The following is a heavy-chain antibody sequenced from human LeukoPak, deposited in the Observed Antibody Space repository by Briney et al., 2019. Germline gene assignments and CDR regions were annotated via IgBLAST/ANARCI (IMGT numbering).Heavy chain of an antibody. D-gene: IGHD5-18*01. V-gene: IGHV3-48*04. CDR1: GFTFRSYS. CDR2: ISSNSSTI. CDR3: ARGPPRGYSYGYVAY. J-gene: IGHJ4*02. Sequence: HPGGSLRLSCAASGFTFRSYSMNWVRQAPGKGLEWVSYISSNSSTIYYADSVKGRFTISRDNAKNSLYLQMNSLRAEDTAVYYCARGPPRGYSYGYVAYWGQGTLVTVSS.